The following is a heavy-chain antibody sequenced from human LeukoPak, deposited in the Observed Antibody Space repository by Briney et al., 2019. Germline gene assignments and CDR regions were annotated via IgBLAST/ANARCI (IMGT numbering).Heavy chain of an antibody. Sequence: GGSLRLSCAASGFIFSRDSMNWVRQAPGKGLEWVAYINGGGSPIYYADSVRGRFTISRDNAKNSLCLQMNSLRAEDTAVYYCVRDNPRCCGVIPSNIDDYWGQGTLVTVSS. CDR1: GFIFSRDS. CDR3: VRDNPRCCGVIPSNIDDY. V-gene: IGHV3-48*01. CDR2: INGGGSPI. D-gene: IGHD2/OR15-2a*01. J-gene: IGHJ4*02.